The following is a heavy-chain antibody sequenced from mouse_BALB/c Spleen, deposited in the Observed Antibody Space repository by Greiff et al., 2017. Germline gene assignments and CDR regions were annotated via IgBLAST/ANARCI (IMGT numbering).Heavy chain of an antibody. D-gene: IGHD2-3*01. Sequence: EVKLVESGGDLVKPGGSLKLSCAASGFTFSSYGMSWVRQTPDKRLEWVATISSGGSYTYYPDSVKGRFTISRDNAKNTLYLQMSSLKSEDTAMYYCARHGGNIDDGYLAYWGQGTTLTVSS. CDR1: GFTFSSYG. J-gene: IGHJ2*01. CDR3: ARHGGNIDDGYLAY. V-gene: IGHV5-6*01. CDR2: ISSGGSYT.